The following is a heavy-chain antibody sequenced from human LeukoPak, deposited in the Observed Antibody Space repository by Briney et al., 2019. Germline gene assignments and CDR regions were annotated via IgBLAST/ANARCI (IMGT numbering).Heavy chain of an antibody. J-gene: IGHJ4*02. Sequence: PGGSLRLSCAASGFTFSSYEMNWVRQAPGKGLEWVSYISSSGSTIYYADSVKGRFTISRDNAKNSLYLQMNSLRAEDTAVYYCARFKQGDSRGYQNGGIDYWGQGTLVTVSS. D-gene: IGHD3-22*01. CDR1: GFTFSSYE. V-gene: IGHV3-48*03. CDR2: ISSSGSTI. CDR3: ARFKQGDSRGYQNGGIDY.